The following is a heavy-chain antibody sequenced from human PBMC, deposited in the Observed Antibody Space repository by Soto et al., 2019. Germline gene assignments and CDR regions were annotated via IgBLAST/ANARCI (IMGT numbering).Heavy chain of an antibody. J-gene: IGHJ5*02. CDR1: GYSFTSYC. CDR2: IYPGDSDT. Sequence: PGESLKISCKGSGYSFTSYCIGWVRQMPGKGLEWMGIIYPGDSDTRYSPSFQGQVTISADKSISTAYLQWSSLKASDTAMYYCARHCYCSSTSCYGLWYNWFDPWGQGTLVTV. CDR3: ARHCYCSSTSCYGLWYNWFDP. D-gene: IGHD2-2*01. V-gene: IGHV5-51*01.